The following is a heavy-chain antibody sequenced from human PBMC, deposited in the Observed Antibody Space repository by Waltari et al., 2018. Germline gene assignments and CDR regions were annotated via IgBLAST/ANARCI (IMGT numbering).Heavy chain of an antibody. CDR1: GFAFSDSW. J-gene: IGHJ4*02. Sequence: EVQLAESGGGLVQPGGCLRRSCAASGFAFSDSWLSWVRQAPGKGLEWVAQIKEDGSRKYYVGSVRDRVTISRDNAKNSLYREMNSLRDEDTAVYYCAKDRGWFRFDYWGQGTLVTVSP. V-gene: IGHV3-7*01. CDR3: AKDRGWFRFDY. D-gene: IGHD3-10*01. CDR2: IKEDGSRK.